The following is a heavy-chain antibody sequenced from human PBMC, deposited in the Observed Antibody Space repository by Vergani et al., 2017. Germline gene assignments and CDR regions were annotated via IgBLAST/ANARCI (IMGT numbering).Heavy chain of an antibody. Sequence: QVQLVESGGGVVQPGRSLRLSCAASGFTFSSYAMHWVRQAPGKGLEWVAVISYDGSNKYYADSVKGRFTISGDNSKNTLYLQMNSLRAEDTAVYYCARENYGDPDYWGQGTLVTVSS. J-gene: IGHJ4*02. D-gene: IGHD4-17*01. CDR2: ISYDGSNK. V-gene: IGHV3-30-3*01. CDR1: GFTFSSYA. CDR3: ARENYGDPDY.